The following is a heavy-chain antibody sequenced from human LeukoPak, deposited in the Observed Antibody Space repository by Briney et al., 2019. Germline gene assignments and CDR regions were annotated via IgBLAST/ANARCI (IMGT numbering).Heavy chain of an antibody. J-gene: IGHJ6*03. V-gene: IGHV3-7*01. Sequence: GGSLRLSCAASGFTFSSYWMSWVRQAPGKGLEWVANIKQDGSEKYYVDSVKGRFTISRDNAKNSLYLQMNSLRAEDTDVYYCARDPYSGAYYEGYYYYYMDVWGKGTTVTVSS. D-gene: IGHD1-26*01. CDR1: GFTFSSYW. CDR3: ARDPYSGAYYEGYYYYYMDV. CDR2: IKQDGSEK.